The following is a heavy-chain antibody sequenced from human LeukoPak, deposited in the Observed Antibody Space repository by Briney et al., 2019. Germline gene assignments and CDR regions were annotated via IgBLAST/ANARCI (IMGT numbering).Heavy chain of an antibody. CDR3: AKDPLKYSRSWRSAFDP. J-gene: IGHJ5*02. D-gene: IGHD6-13*01. V-gene: IGHV3-30*02. Sequence: GGSLRLSCAASGFTFSSYGMHWVRQAPGKGLEWVAFIRYDGSNKYYADSVKGRFTISRDNSKNTLYLQMNSLRAEDTAVYYCAKDPLKYSRSWRSAFDPWGQGTLVTVSS. CDR1: GFTFSSYG. CDR2: IRYDGSNK.